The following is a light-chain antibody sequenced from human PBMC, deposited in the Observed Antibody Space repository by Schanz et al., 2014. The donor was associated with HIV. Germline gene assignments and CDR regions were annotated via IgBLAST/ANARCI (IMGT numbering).Light chain of an antibody. V-gene: IGKV1-5*03. CDR1: QSIGNS. CDR2: SAS. Sequence: DIQLPQSPSTLSASVGDRVTITCRASQSIGNSLAWFQLKPGRAPKLLIYSASRLQTGVPSTFSGTGSGTEFTLTISSLQPDDFATYYCQQYNSFSSTFGQGTKLEIK. CDR3: QQYNSFSST. J-gene: IGKJ2*01.